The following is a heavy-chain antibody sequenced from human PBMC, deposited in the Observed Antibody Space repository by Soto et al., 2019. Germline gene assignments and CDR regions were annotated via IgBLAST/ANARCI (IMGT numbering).Heavy chain of an antibody. CDR1: GGTFSSYA. Sequence: QVQLVQSGAEVKKPGSSVKVSCKASGGTFSSYAISWVRQAPGQGLEWMGGIIPIFGTANYAQKFQGRVTITADDSTSTAYMELSSLRSEDTAVYYCARDGIAARREGYYFDYWGQGTLVTVSS. V-gene: IGHV1-69*12. CDR2: IIPIFGTA. CDR3: ARDGIAARREGYYFDY. J-gene: IGHJ4*02. D-gene: IGHD6-6*01.